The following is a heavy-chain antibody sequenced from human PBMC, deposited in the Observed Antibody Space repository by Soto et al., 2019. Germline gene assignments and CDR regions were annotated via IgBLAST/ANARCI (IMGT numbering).Heavy chain of an antibody. CDR1: GFSFGTYA. D-gene: IGHD3-22*01. J-gene: IGHJ4*02. CDR3: AKVFYYYDSSGYYYFDY. CDR2: ISGGIGST. Sequence: GGSLRLSCVASGFSFGTYAMTWVRQVPGKGLEWVSTISGGIGSTFYADSVKGRFTISRDISKKMLYLQMSSLRAEDTAVYYCAKVFYYYDSSGYYYFDYWGQGTLVTVSS. V-gene: IGHV3-23*01.